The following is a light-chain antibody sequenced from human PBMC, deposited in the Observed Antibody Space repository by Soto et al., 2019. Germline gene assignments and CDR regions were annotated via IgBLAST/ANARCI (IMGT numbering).Light chain of an antibody. V-gene: IGKV3-11*01. CDR3: QQRSNWLLT. CDR1: QSVSSC. J-gene: IGKJ4*01. Sequence: EIVLTQSPATLSLSPGERATLSCRASQSVSSCLSWYQQKPGQAPRLLIYDASTRATGIPARFSGSGSWTDFTLTISSLEPEDFAVYYCQQRSNWLLTFGGGTKVEIK. CDR2: DAS.